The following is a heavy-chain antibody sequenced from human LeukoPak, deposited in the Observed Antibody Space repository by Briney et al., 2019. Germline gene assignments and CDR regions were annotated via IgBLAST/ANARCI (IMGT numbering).Heavy chain of an antibody. CDR3: XXEYYDILTGYRRKGSYYFDY. Sequence: GGSLRLSCAASGFTFSSYSMNWVRQAPGKGLEWVSSISSSSSYIYYADSVKGRFTISRDNAKNSLYLQMNSLRAEDTAVYYCXXEYYDILTGYRRKGSYYFDYWGQGTLVTVSS. J-gene: IGHJ4*02. D-gene: IGHD3-9*01. CDR2: ISSSSSYI. V-gene: IGHV3-21*01. CDR1: GFTFSSYS.